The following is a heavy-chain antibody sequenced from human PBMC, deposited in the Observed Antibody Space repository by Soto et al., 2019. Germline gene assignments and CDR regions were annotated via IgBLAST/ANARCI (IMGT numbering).Heavy chain of an antibody. D-gene: IGHD6-19*01. V-gene: IGHV3-33*01. CDR3: ARDGQWLVRDFDY. CDR2: IWYDGSNK. Sequence: GGSLRLSCAASGFTFSSYGMHWVRQAPGKGLEWVAVIWYDGSNKYYADSVKGRFTISRDNSKNTLYLQMNSLRAEDTAVYYCARDGQWLVRDFDYWGQGTLVTVSS. J-gene: IGHJ4*02. CDR1: GFTFSSYG.